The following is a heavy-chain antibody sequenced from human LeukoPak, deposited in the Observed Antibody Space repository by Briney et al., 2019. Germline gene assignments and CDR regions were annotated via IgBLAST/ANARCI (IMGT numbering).Heavy chain of an antibody. J-gene: IGHJ6*02. CDR2: ISGSGGST. CDR3: AKDPSINGDYVIWYYYGMDV. Sequence: GGSLRLSCAASGFTFSSYAMSWVRQAPGKGLEWVSAISGSGGSTYYADSVKGRFTISRDNSKNTLYLQMNSLRAEDTAVYYCAKDPSINGDYVIWYYYGMDVWGQGTTVTVSS. V-gene: IGHV3-23*01. D-gene: IGHD4-17*01. CDR1: GFTFSSYA.